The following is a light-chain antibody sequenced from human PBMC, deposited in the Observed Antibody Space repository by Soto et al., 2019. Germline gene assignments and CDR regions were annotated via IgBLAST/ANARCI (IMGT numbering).Light chain of an antibody. CDR2: GAS. Sequence: EIVLTQSQGTLSVSPGERVTLSCRASQSVITNIAWYQQKPGQAPRLLMYGASTRATGIPARFSGSGSGTQFTLTISSLQSEDVAVYYCQHYYSAPPWTFGPGTKVEIK. CDR3: QHYYSAPPWT. V-gene: IGKV3D-15*01. J-gene: IGKJ1*01. CDR1: QSVITN.